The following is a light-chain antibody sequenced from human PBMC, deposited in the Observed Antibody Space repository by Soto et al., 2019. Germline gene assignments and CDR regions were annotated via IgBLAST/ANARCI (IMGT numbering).Light chain of an antibody. CDR2: EVS. Sequence: QSALTQPASVSGSPGQSITISCTGTSSDVGGYNYVSWYQQHPGKAPKLMIYEVSDWPSGVSNRFSGSKSGNTASLTISGLRAEDEADYYCSSYTSSSTVVFGGGTKLTVL. CDR1: SSDVGGYNY. V-gene: IGLV2-14*01. J-gene: IGLJ2*01. CDR3: SSYTSSSTVV.